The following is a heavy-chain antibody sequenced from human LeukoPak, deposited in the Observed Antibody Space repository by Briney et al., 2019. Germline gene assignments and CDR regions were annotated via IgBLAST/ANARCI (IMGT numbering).Heavy chain of an antibody. CDR3: ASSTYYYDSSGYYSYYFDY. D-gene: IGHD3-22*01. CDR2: IYHSGST. Sequence: PSETLSLTCAVSGGSISSGGYSWSWIRQPPGKGLEWIGYIYHSGSTYYNPSLKSRVTISVDRSKNQFSLKLSSVTAADTAVYYCASSTYYYDSSGYYSYYFDYWGQGTLVTVSS. J-gene: IGHJ4*02. V-gene: IGHV4-30-2*01. CDR1: GGSISSGGYS.